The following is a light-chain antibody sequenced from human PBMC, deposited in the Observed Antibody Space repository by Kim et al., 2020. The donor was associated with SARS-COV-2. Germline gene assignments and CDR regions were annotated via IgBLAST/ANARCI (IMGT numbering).Light chain of an antibody. CDR2: GNS. V-gene: IGLV1-40*01. Sequence: RVTISGTGSSSNIGAGYDVHWYQQVPGTAPKLLIYGNSNRPSGIPDRFSGSKSGTSASLAITGLQAEDEADYYCQSYDSSLSGYVFGTGTKVTVL. CDR1: SSNIGAGYD. CDR3: QSYDSSLSGYV. J-gene: IGLJ1*01.